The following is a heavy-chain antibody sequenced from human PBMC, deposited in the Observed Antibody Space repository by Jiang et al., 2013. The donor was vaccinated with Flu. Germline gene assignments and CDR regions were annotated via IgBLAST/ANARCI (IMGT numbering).Heavy chain of an antibody. CDR1: GFTLSNYY. V-gene: IGHV3-11*01. CDR3: ARPNTVGSTTDQYFQH. J-gene: IGHJ1*01. CDR2: ISSSGNNI. Sequence: GLVKPGGSLRLSCAASGFTLSNYYMSWIRQAPGKGLEFVSYISSSGNNIYNADSVKGRFTVSRDNTKNSFYLQMNSLRAEDTAVYFCARPNTVGSTTDQYFQHWGQGTLVTVSS. D-gene: IGHD1-26*01.